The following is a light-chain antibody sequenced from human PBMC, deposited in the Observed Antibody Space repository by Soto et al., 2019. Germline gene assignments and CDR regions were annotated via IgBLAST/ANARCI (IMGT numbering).Light chain of an antibody. CDR2: DVS. J-gene: IGLJ2*01. Sequence: QAVVTQPASVSGSPGQSITISCTGTSSDVGGYNYVSWYQQYPGKAPKLMIYDVSNRPSGVSNRFSGSKSGNTASLTISGLQAEDEADYYCSSYTSSTTHVIFGGGTKVTVL. CDR3: SSYTSSTTHVI. CDR1: SSDVGGYNY. V-gene: IGLV2-14*01.